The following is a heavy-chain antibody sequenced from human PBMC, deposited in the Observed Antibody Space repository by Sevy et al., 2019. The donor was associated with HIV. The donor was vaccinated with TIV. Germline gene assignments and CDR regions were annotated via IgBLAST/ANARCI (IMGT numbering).Heavy chain of an antibody. D-gene: IGHD1-26*01. Sequence: GGSLRLSCAASGFTFSNYRMNWVRQAPGKGLEWVSSITSLSNYIYYVDSVKGRFTISRDNAKNSLYLQMNSLRAEDTAVYYCARALLTWDGVDVWGQGTTVTVSS. J-gene: IGHJ6*02. V-gene: IGHV3-21*01. CDR1: GFTFSNYR. CDR3: ARALLTWDGVDV. CDR2: ITSLSNYI.